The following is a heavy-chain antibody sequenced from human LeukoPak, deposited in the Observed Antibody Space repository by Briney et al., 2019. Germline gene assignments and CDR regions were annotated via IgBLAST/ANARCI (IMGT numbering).Heavy chain of an antibody. D-gene: IGHD3-3*01. V-gene: IGHV3-48*04. CDR1: GIIFSTYA. CDR2: ISGSSSGSTSIT. J-gene: IGHJ4*02. Sequence: QPGGSVRLSCEFSGIIFSTYAMNWVRQAPGKGLEWISYISGSSSGSTSITQYADSVKGRFTISRDNAKNSLHLQMDSLSAEDTAVYYCARDFWSGYSTEDWGQGALVIVSS. CDR3: ARDFWSGYSTED.